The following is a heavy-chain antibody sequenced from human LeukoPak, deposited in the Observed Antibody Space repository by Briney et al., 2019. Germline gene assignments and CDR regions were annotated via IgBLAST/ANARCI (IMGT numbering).Heavy chain of an antibody. Sequence: SETLSLTCTVSGGSFSTYYWTWIRQPAGKGLEWIGRIYTSGSTNYIPSLKSRVTMSVDTSKNQFSLKLSSVTAADTAVYYCARGNYDYVWGSSVWGQGTLVTVSS. CDR2: IYTSGST. V-gene: IGHV4-4*07. CDR3: ARGNYDYVWGSSV. CDR1: GGSFSTYY. J-gene: IGHJ4*02. D-gene: IGHD3-16*01.